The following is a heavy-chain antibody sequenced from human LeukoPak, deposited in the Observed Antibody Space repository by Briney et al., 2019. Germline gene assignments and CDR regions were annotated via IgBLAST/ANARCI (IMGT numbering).Heavy chain of an antibody. D-gene: IGHD1-1*01. CDR1: GGSISSYY. CDR2: IYYSGST. V-gene: IGHV4-59*08. Sequence: SETLSLTCTVSGGSISSYYWSWIRQPPGKGLEWIGYIYYSGSTNYNPSLKSRVTISVDTSKNQFSLKLSSVTAADTAVYYCARLGGTTSDYWGQGTLVTVSS. J-gene: IGHJ4*02. CDR3: ARLGGTTSDY.